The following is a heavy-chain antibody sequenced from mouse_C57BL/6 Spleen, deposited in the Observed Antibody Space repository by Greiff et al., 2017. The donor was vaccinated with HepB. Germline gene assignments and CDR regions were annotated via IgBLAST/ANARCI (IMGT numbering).Heavy chain of an antibody. Sequence: EVQLQQSGPELVKPGASVKISCKASGYSFTDYNMNWVKQSNGKSLEWIGVINPNYGTTSYNQKFKGKATLTVDQSSSTAYMQLNSLTSEDSSVYYCSSEVTTGGYFDDWGQGTTLTGSS. J-gene: IGHJ2*01. CDR1: GYSFTDYN. V-gene: IGHV1-39*01. CDR2: INPNYGTT. CDR3: SSEVTTGGYFDD. D-gene: IGHD2-2*01.